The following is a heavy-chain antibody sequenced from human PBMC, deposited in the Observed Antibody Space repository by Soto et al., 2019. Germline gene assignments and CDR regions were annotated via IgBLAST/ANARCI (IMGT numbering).Heavy chain of an antibody. CDR3: AKAVTPSPSGRKGYFDY. CDR2: ISGSGVGT. CDR1: GFTFSSYA. V-gene: IGHV3-23*01. D-gene: IGHD3-3*01. J-gene: IGHJ4*02. Sequence: EVQLLESGGGLVQPGGSLRLSCAASGFTFSSYAMSWVRQAPGKGLEWVSSISGSGVGTYYADSVKGQFTISRDNSKNTLYLQMNSLRAEDTAVYYCAKAVTPSPSGRKGYFDYWGQGTLVTVSS.